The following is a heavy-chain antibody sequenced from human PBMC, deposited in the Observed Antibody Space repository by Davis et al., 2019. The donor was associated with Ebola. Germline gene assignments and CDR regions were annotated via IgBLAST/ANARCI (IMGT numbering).Heavy chain of an antibody. V-gene: IGHV4-4*02. D-gene: IGHD3-22*01. Sequence: SETLSLTCAVAGGSISSSNWWSWVRQPPGKGLEWIGEIYHSGSTNYNPSLKSRVTMSVDKSKNQFSLKLRSVTAADTAVYYCARDYYDNSGFLHYFDYWGQGTLVTVSS. J-gene: IGHJ4*02. CDR3: ARDYYDNSGFLHYFDY. CDR2: IYHSGST. CDR1: GGSISSSNW.